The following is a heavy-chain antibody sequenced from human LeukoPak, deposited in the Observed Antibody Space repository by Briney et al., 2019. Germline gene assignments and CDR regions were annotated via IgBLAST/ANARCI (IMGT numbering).Heavy chain of an antibody. CDR2: ISNDGTST. CDR1: GLTFSDYW. V-gene: IGHV3-74*01. J-gene: IGHJ5*02. CDR3: ARDPGGYSSSWSSDGFDP. D-gene: IGHD6-13*01. Sequence: GGSLRLSCAVSGLTFSDYWMHWVRQAPGKGLVWVSRISNDGTSTSYADSVKGRFTISRDNAKNSLYLQMNSLRAEDTAVYYCARDPGGYSSSWSSDGFDPWGQGTLVTVSS.